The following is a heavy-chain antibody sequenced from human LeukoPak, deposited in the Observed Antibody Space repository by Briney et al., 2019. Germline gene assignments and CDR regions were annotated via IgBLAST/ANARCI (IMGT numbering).Heavy chain of an antibody. V-gene: IGHV4-59*11. J-gene: IGHJ4*02. D-gene: IGHD6-6*01. CDR2: IYYSGST. CDR3: ARVSGSIAAHNFDY. CDR1: GGSISSHY. Sequence: PSETLSLTCTVSGGSISSHYWSWIRQPPRKGLEWIGYIYYSGSTNYNPSLKSRVTISVDTSKNQFSLKLSSVTAADTAVYYCARVSGSIAAHNFDYWAREPWSPSPQ.